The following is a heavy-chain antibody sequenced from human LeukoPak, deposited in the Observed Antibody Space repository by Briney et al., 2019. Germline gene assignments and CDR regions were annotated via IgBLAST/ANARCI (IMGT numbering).Heavy chain of an antibody. D-gene: IGHD3-16*02. J-gene: IGHJ5*02. CDR2: IYYSGST. CDR1: GGSISSGDYY. Sequence: SETLSLTCTVSGGSISSGDYYWSWIRQPPGKGLEWIGYIYYSGSTYYNPSLKSRVTISVDTSKNQFSLKLSSVTAADTAVYYCARAPNPSYDYVRGSYRYTRWFDPWGQGTLVTVSS. V-gene: IGHV4-30-4*08. CDR3: ARAPNPSYDYVRGSYRYTRWFDP.